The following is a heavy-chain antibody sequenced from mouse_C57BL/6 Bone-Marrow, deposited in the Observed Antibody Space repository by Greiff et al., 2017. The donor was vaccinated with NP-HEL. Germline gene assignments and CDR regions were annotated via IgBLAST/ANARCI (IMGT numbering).Heavy chain of an antibody. V-gene: IGHV1-50*01. Sequence: QVQLKQPGAELVKPGASVKLSCKASGYTFTTYWMQWVKQRPGQGLEWIGEIDPSDSYTNYNQKFKGKATLTVDTSSSTANMQHSSRTSEDSAVYDCERRASYGSSYEFDDWGQGTRVTVSA. J-gene: IGHJ3*01. CDR2: IDPSDSYT. CDR3: ERRASYGSSYEFDD. D-gene: IGHD1-1*01. CDR1: GYTFTTYW.